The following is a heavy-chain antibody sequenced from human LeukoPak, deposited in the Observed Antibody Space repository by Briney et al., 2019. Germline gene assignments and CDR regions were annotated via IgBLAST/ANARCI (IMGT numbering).Heavy chain of an antibody. CDR1: GYTFTNYG. CDR2: INTYNGNT. V-gene: IGHV1-18*04. Sequence: GASVKVSCKASGYTFTNYGISWVRQAPGQGLKWMGWINTYNGNTNYAQKFQGRVTMTTDTPTSTAYMELRSLRSDDTAVYYCARNSPRDIAGRQFLPGVLALLSQCDNCFDPWGQGTLVSVSS. D-gene: IGHD3-3*02. CDR3: ARNSPRDIAGRQFLPGVLALLSQCDNCFDP. J-gene: IGHJ5*02.